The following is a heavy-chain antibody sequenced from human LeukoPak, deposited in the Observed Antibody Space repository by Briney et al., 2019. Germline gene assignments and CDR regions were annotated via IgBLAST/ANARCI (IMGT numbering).Heavy chain of an antibody. CDR1: GGSISSGGYY. Sequence: SQTLSLTCAVSGGSISSGGYYWSWIRQHPGKGLEWIGYIYYSGSTYYNPSLKSRVTISVDTSKNQFSLKLSSVTAADTAVYYCARVPPFAFYGMGVWGQGTTVTVSS. CDR2: IYYSGST. CDR3: ARVPPFAFYGMGV. D-gene: IGHD2-21*01. J-gene: IGHJ6*02. V-gene: IGHV4-31*11.